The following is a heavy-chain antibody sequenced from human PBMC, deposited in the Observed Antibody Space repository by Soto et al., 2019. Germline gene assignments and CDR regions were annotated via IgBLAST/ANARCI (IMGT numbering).Heavy chain of an antibody. CDR3: ARDSRTATLDF. V-gene: IGHV1-69*01. CDR1: GGTFDSFT. Sequence: QVQLVQSGAEVKQPGSSVKVSCTISGGTFDSFTISWVRQAPGQGFEWMGGIIPVSGVPSYSRHFQGRITITADASTRTAYMDLSGLNFEDTAVYFCARDSRTATLDFWGQGTLVSVS. J-gene: IGHJ4*02. D-gene: IGHD2-2*01. CDR2: IIPVSGVP.